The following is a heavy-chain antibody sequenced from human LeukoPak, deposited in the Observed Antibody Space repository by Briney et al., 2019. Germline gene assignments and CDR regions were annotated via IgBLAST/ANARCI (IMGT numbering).Heavy chain of an antibody. D-gene: IGHD3-22*01. CDR1: GYTFTGYY. J-gene: IGHJ4*02. CDR2: INPNSGGT. CDR3: AREGYYYDSSGYYLHY. Sequence: ASVKVSCKASGYTFTGYYMHWVRQAPGQGFEWMGWINPNSGGTNYAQKFQGRVTMTRDTSISTAYMELSRLRSDDTAVYYCAREGYYYDSSGYYLHYWGQGTLVTVSS. V-gene: IGHV1-2*02.